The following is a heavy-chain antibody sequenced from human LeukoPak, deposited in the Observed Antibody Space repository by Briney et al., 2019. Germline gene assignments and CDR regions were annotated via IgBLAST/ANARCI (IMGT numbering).Heavy chain of an antibody. V-gene: IGHV3-30*02. D-gene: IGHD5-18*01. CDR3: AKDHQGYSYGENLDY. Sequence: QSGGSLRLSCAASGFTFSSYSMHWVRQAPGKGLEWVAFIRYDGSNKYYADSVKGRFTISRDNSKNTLYLQMNSLRAEDTAVYYCAKDHQGYSYGENLDYWGQGTLVTVSS. CDR2: IRYDGSNK. J-gene: IGHJ4*02. CDR1: GFTFSSYS.